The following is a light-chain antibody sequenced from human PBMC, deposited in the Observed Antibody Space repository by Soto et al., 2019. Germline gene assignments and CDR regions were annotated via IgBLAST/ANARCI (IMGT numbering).Light chain of an antibody. J-gene: IGKJ3*01. V-gene: IGKV3-15*01. Sequence: EIVMTQSPATLSVSPGERATLSCRASQSVTTNLAWYQQKPGQPPRLLIYSASTRATGIPARFSGSGSGTEFTLTVSSLQYEDFAVYYCQHYNNWPPFTFGLGTKVDVK. CDR3: QHYNNWPPFT. CDR2: SAS. CDR1: QSVTTN.